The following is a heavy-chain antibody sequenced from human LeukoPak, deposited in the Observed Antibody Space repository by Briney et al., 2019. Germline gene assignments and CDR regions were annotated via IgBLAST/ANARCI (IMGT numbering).Heavy chain of an antibody. V-gene: IGHV3-21*01. Sequence: GGSMRLSCAASGFTFSSYSMNWVRQAPGKGLEWVSSISSSSSYIYYADSVKGRFTISRDNAKNSLYLQMNSLRAEDTAVYYCARVWEGIGGYCSGGSCYSIDYWGQGTLVTVSS. CDR1: GFTFSSYS. CDR2: ISSSSSYI. J-gene: IGHJ4*02. D-gene: IGHD2-15*01. CDR3: ARVWEGIGGYCSGGSCYSIDY.